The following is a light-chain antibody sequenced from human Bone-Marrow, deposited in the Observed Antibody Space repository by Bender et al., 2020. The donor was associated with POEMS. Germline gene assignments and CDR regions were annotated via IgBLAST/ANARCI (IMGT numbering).Light chain of an antibody. CDR1: DLSKKY. Sequence: SYELTQPSSVSVSPGQTARITCSGDDLSKKYGRWFQQRPGQAPVLVIYKDSVRPSGIPERFSGSSSGTTVTLTISGAQVEDEADYFCYSASDNNVVFGGGTKLTVL. J-gene: IGLJ2*01. CDR2: KDS. CDR3: YSASDNNVV. V-gene: IGLV3-27*01.